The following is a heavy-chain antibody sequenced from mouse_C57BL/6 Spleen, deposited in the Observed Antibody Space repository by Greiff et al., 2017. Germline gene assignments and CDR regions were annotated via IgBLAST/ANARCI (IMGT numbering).Heavy chain of an antibody. J-gene: IGHJ2*01. V-gene: IGHV3-6*01. CDR2: ISYDGSN. CDR1: GYSITSGYY. Sequence: DVKLQESGPGLVKPSQSLSLTCSVTGYSITSGYYWNWIRQFPGNKLEWMGYISYDGSNNYNPSLKNRISITRDTSKNQFFLKLNSVTTEDTATXYCARDDDGYYFDYWGQGTTLTVSS. CDR3: ARDDDGYYFDY. D-gene: IGHD2-3*01.